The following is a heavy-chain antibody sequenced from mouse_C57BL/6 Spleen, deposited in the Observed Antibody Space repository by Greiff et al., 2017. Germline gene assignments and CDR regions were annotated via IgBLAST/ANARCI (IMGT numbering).Heavy chain of an antibody. CDR1: GFTFSDYG. CDR2: ISSGSSTI. D-gene: IGHD3-1*01. J-gene: IGHJ2*01. Sequence: EVKLMESGGGLVKPGGSLKLSCAASGFTFSDYGMHWVRQAPEKGLEWVAYISSGSSTIYYADTVKVRFTISRDNAKNTLFLQMTSLRSEDTAMYYCARELVGDYWGQGTTLTVSS. V-gene: IGHV5-17*01. CDR3: ARELVGDY.